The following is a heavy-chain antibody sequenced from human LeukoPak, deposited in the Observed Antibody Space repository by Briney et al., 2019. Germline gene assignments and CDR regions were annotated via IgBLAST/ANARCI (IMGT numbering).Heavy chain of an antibody. CDR1: GFTFSSYG. CDR2: ISYDGSNK. J-gene: IGHJ4*02. V-gene: IGHV3-30*18. CDR3: AKDHYYGSGSFQNGFDY. Sequence: GGSLRLSCAASGFTFSSYGMHWVRQAPGKGLEWVAGISYDGSNKYYADSVKGRFTISRDNSKNTLYLQMNSLRAEGTAVYYCAKDHYYGSGSFQNGFDYWGQGTLVTVSS. D-gene: IGHD3-10*01.